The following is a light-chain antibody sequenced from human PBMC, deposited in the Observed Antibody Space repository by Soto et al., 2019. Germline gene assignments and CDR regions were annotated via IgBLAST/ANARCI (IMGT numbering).Light chain of an antibody. V-gene: IGKV3-20*01. CDR3: QQYGSSPT. J-gene: IGKJ5*01. CDR1: QSVSSSY. CDR2: GAS. Sequence: EIVLTQSPGTLSLSPGERATLSCRASQSVSSSYLAWYQQKPGQAPRLLIYGASSRATGIPDRFSGSGSGTDFTLTISDVQPEDFAVYYCQQYGSSPTFGQGTRLEIK.